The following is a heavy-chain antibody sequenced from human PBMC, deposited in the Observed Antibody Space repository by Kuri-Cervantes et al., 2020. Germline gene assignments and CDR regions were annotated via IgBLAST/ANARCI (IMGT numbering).Heavy chain of an antibody. D-gene: IGHD2-21*01. J-gene: IGHJ3*02. V-gene: IGHV3-23*01. CDR2: ISGSGGST. Sequence: GESLKISCAASGFTFSSYAMSWVRQAPGKGLEWVSAISGSGGSTYYADSVKGRFTISRDNSKNTLYLQMNSLRAEDTAVYYCAKLGPGEGAFDIWGQGTMVTVSS. CDR3: AKLGPGEGAFDI. CDR1: GFTFSSYA.